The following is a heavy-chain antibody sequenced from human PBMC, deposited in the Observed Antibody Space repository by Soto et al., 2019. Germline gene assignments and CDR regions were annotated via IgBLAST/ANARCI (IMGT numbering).Heavy chain of an antibody. CDR2: MNPNSGNT. CDR3: ARGREDSSVHIAY. V-gene: IGHV1-8*01. CDR1: GYTFTSYN. J-gene: IGHJ4*02. D-gene: IGHD6-19*01. Sequence: QVQLVQSGAEVKKPGASVKVSCKASGYTFTSYNINWVRLATGQGLEWMGWMNPNSGNTGYAQKFQDRVTMTSDNSISTAYMELSSLRSEDTAVYYCARGREDSSVHIAYWGQGTLVTVSS.